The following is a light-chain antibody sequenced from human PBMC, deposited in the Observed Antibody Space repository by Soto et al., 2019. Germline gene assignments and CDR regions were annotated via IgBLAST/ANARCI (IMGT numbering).Light chain of an antibody. Sequence: EIVLTQSPATLSLSPGERATLSCRASQSVSSYLAWYQQKPGQAPRLLIYDASNRATGIPARFSGSGSGTDFTLTISSLXXXXXAVYYCQQRSNWPPYTFGQGTKLEIK. CDR2: DAS. CDR3: QQRSNWPPYT. J-gene: IGKJ2*01. CDR1: QSVSSY. V-gene: IGKV3-11*01.